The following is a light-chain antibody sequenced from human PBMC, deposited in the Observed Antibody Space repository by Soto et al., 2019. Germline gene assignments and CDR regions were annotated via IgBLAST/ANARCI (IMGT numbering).Light chain of an antibody. J-gene: IGKJ4*01. V-gene: IGKV3-20*01. CDR1: QSVSSSS. Sequence: EIVLTQSPGTLSLSPGERATLSCRASQSVSSSSLAWYQQKPGQAPRLLIYGASSRATGIPDRFSGSGSGTDFTLTISRLEPEDWAVYYCQQYGSSPALTFGGGTKVEIK. CDR3: QQYGSSPALT. CDR2: GAS.